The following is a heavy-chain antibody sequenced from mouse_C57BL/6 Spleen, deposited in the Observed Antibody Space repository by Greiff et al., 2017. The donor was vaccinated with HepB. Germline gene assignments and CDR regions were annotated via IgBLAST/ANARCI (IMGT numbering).Heavy chain of an antibody. CDR1: GYTFTDYE. Sequence: VKLQESGAELVRPGASVTLSCKASGYTFTDYEMHWVKQTPVHGLEWIGAIDPETGGTAYNQKFKGKAILTADKSSSTAYMELRSLTSEDSAVYYCTGNDYGSSSWFAYWGQGTLVTVSA. J-gene: IGHJ3*01. CDR2: IDPETGGT. V-gene: IGHV1-15*01. CDR3: TGNDYGSSSWFAY. D-gene: IGHD1-1*01.